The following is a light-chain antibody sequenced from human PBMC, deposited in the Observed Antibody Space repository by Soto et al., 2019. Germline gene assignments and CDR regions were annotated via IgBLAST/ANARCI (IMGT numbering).Light chain of an antibody. J-gene: IGLJ1*01. CDR2: EVR. CDR3: CSFAGSSTLV. CDR1: SSDVGSYNL. V-gene: IGLV2-23*02. Sequence: QSALTQPASVSGSPGQSITISCTGTSSDVGSYNLVSWYQQHPGKAPKLMIYEVRKRPSGVSNRFSGSKSGNTASLTISGLPAEDEADYYCCSFAGSSTLVFGTGTKLTVL.